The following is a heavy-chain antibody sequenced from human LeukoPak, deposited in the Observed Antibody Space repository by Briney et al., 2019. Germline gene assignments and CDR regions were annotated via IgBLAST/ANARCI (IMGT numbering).Heavy chain of an antibody. CDR3: AKEDRGYYDSSGYVH. J-gene: IGHJ4*02. D-gene: IGHD3-22*01. V-gene: IGHV3-23*01. Sequence: GGSLRLSCAASGFTFNNYALSWVRQAPGKGLEWVSAISDSGGSTYYADSVKGRFTISRDNSKNTLYLQMNSLRAEDTAVYYCAKEDRGYYDSSGYVHWGQGTLVTVSS. CDR2: ISDSGGST. CDR1: GFTFNNYA.